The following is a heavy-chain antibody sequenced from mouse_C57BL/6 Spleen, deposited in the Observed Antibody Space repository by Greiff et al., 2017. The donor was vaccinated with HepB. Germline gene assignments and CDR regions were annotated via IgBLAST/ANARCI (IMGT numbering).Heavy chain of an antibody. CDR1: GYTFTSYW. D-gene: IGHD1-1*01. CDR2: IDPSDSYT. V-gene: IGHV1-69*01. Sequence: VQLQPGAELVMPGASVKLSCKASGYTFTSYWMHWVKQRPGQGLEWIGEIDPSDSYTNYNQKFKGKSTLTVDKSSSTAYMQLSSLTSEDSAVYYCARRHYYGSGFDYWGQGTTLTVSS. J-gene: IGHJ2*01. CDR3: ARRHYYGSGFDY.